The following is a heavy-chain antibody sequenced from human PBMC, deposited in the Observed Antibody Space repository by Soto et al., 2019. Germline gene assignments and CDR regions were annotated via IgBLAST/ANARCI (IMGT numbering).Heavy chain of an antibody. D-gene: IGHD2-8*02. CDR2: INHSGST. CDR3: ARDKITGLLDY. Sequence: QVQLQQWGAGLLKPSETLSLTCAVYGGSFSGYYWTWIRQPPGTGLEWIVEINHSGSTNYNPSLKSRVTISVDTSKNQFSLKLTSVTAADTAVYYCARDKITGLLDYWGQGTLDTVSS. V-gene: IGHV4-34*01. CDR1: GGSFSGYY. J-gene: IGHJ4*02.